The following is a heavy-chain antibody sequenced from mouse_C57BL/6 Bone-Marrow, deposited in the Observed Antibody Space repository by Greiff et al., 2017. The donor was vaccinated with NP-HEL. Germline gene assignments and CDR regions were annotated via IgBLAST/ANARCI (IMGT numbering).Heavy chain of an antibody. J-gene: IGHJ3*01. CDR3: ARSLIYYDYVPFAY. V-gene: IGHV3-6*01. D-gene: IGHD2-4*01. Sequence: EVQRVESGPGLVKPSQSLSLTCSVTGYSITSGYYWNWIRQFPGNKLEWMGYISYDGSNNYNPTLKNRITITRDTSKNQFFLKLNSVTTEDTATYYCARSLIYYDYVPFAYWGQGTLVTVSA. CDR2: ISYDGSN. CDR1: GYSITSGYY.